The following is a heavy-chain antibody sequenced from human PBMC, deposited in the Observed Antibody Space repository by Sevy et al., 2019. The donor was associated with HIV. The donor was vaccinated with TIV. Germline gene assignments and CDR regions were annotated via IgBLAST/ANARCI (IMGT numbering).Heavy chain of an antibody. V-gene: IGHV3-30-3*01. J-gene: IGHJ1*01. CDR1: GFTFNFFS. D-gene: IGHD1-1*01. CDR2: ISFDGSNE. CDR3: ALERLSSAVAEYFHN. Sequence: GGSLRLSCAASGFTFNFFSMHWVRQAPGKGLEWVATISFDGSNEHYADSVKGRFTISRDNSKNSLFLRMNSLRADDSAVYYCALERLSSAVAEYFHNWGQGTLVTVSS.